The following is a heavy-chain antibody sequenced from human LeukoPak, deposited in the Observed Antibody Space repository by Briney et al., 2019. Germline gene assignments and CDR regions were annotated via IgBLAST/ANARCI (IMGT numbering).Heavy chain of an antibody. CDR2: IDPDGSEK. V-gene: IGHV3-7*01. CDR1: GFTFNSYW. D-gene: IGHD3-10*01. J-gene: IGHJ4*02. CDR3: ARIYYFGDNNWRYFDN. Sequence: PGGSLRLSCAASGFTFNSYWMSWVRQAPGKGLEWVANIDPDGSEKQYGDSVKGRFTTSRDNAKNSLYLQMNSLRAEDTAIYYCARIYYFGDNNWRYFDNWGQGTAVTVSS.